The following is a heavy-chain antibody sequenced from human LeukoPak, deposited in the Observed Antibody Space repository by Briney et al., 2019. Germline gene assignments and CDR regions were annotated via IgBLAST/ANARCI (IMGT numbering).Heavy chain of an antibody. CDR1: GFTFSSYA. CDR3: AKDQSGSSHREYYFDY. J-gene: IGHJ4*02. CDR2: ISYDGSNK. D-gene: IGHD1-26*01. Sequence: GGSLRLSCAASGFTFSSYAMHWVRQAPGKGLEWVAVISYDGSNKYYADSVKGRFTISRDNSKNTLYLQMNSLREEDTAVYYCAKDQSGSSHREYYFDYWGQGTLVTVSS. V-gene: IGHV3-30-3*01.